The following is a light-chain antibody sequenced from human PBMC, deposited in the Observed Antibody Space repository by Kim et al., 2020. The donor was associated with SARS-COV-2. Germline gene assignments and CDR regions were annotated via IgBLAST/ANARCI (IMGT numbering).Light chain of an antibody. Sequence: DIQMTQSPSSLSASVGDRVTITCQASQDISNYLSWYQQKPGKAPQLLIYDASNVETGVPSRFSGSGSGTDFTFTISSLQPEDIATYYCQQYDSLSLTFGGGTKVDIK. J-gene: IGKJ4*01. CDR3: QQYDSLSLT. V-gene: IGKV1-33*01. CDR2: DAS. CDR1: QDISNY.